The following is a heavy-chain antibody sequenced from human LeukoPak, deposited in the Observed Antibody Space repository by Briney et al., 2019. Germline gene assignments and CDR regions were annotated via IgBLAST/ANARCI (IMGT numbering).Heavy chain of an antibody. CDR1: GYTFTKYF. Sequence: ASVKVSCKASGYTFTKYFMFWVRQAPGQGLEWMGRINPSSGGTDYAQKFQGRVTMTGDTSISTAYTELSRLRSDDTAMYYCARGYCSGGSCYSVENWFDPWGQGTLVTVSS. J-gene: IGHJ5*02. CDR3: ARGYCSGGSCYSVENWFDP. CDR2: INPSSGGT. D-gene: IGHD2-15*01. V-gene: IGHV1-2*06.